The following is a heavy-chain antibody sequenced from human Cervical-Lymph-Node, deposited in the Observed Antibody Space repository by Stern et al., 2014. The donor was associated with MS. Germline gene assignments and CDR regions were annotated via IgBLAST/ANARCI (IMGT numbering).Heavy chain of an antibody. CDR1: GFTFRSYG. CDR2: IWYDGSNK. J-gene: IGHJ6*02. V-gene: IGHV3-33*01. Sequence: MQLVESGGGVAQPGRSLRLSCAASGFTFRSYGMHWVRQAPGKGLEWVAVIWYDGSNKYYADSVKGRFTISRDNSKNTLYLQMNSLRAEDTAVYYCARDCKLRYYYYGMDVWGQGTTVTVSS. CDR3: ARDCKLRYYYYGMDV. D-gene: IGHD1-26*01.